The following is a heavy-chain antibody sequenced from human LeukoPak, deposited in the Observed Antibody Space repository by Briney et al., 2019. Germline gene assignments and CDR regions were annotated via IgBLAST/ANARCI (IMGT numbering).Heavy chain of an antibody. CDR2: ISAYNGNT. CDR3: ARDFYGGVEGDDAFDI. Sequence: ASVKVSCKASGYTFTSYGISWVRQAPGQGLEWMGWISAYNGNTNYAQKLQGRVTMTTDTSTSTAYMELRSLRSDDTAVYYCARDFYGGVEGDDAFDIWGQGTMVTVSS. D-gene: IGHD3-16*01. CDR1: GYTFTSYG. J-gene: IGHJ3*02. V-gene: IGHV1-18*01.